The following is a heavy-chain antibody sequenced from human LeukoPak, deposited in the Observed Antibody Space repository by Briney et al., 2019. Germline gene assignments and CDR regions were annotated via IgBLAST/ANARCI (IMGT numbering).Heavy chain of an antibody. CDR2: INDDGSSP. Sequence: GGSLRLSCAASRFTFSSYWIHWVRQAPGKGLVWVSRINDDGSSPIYADSVKGRFTISRDNAKNTLYLQMNSLRAEDTAVYYCARQQLYGLDVWGQGTTVTVSS. V-gene: IGHV3-74*01. CDR3: ARQQLYGLDV. CDR1: RFTFSSYW. D-gene: IGHD1-1*01. J-gene: IGHJ6*02.